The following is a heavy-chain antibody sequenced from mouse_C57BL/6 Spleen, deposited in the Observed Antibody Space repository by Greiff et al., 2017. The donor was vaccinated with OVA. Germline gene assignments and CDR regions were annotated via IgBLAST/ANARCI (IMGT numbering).Heavy chain of an antibody. V-gene: IGHV1-69*01. CDR2: IDPSASYT. CDR3: ARYYGSSYWYFDV. CDR1: GYTFTSYW. D-gene: IGHD1-1*01. Sequence: QVQLKQPGAELVMPGASVKLSCKASGYTFTSYWMHCVKQRPGQGLAWIGEIDPSASYTNYNQKFKGKSTLTVDKSSSTAYMQLSSLTSEDSAVYYCARYYGSSYWYFDVWGTGTTVTVSS. J-gene: IGHJ1*03.